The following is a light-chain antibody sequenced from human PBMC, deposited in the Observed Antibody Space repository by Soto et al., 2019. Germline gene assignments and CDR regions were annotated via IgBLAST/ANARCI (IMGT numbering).Light chain of an antibody. Sequence: EIELTQSPGTLSLSPGQRATLSCRASQSVSSSYLAWYQQKPGQAPRLLIYVASSRATGIPDRFSGSGSGTDFTLTITRLEPEDFAVYYCQQYGSSPQTFGQGTKVDIK. CDR2: VAS. V-gene: IGKV3-20*01. J-gene: IGKJ1*01. CDR3: QQYGSSPQT. CDR1: QSVSSSY.